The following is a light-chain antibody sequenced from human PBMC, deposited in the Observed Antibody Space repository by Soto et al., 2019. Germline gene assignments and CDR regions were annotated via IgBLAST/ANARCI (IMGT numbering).Light chain of an antibody. Sequence: EIVLTQPPGTLSLSPGERATLSCRASQSVSNVYLAWYQQKPGQAPRLLIYDASNRATGIPDRFSGSGSGTDFTLTISRLQPEDFAVYYCQQSGSSPRTFGQGTKLEIK. CDR1: QSVSNVY. J-gene: IGKJ2*01. CDR3: QQSGSSPRT. V-gene: IGKV3-20*01. CDR2: DAS.